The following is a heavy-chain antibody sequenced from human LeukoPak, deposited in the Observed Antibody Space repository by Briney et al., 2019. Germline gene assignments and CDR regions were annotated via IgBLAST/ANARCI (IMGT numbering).Heavy chain of an antibody. CDR1: GFNFNNFA. J-gene: IGHJ4*02. Sequence: PGGSLRLSCAASGFNFNNFAMSWVRQAPGKGLEWLSAMTGPADTTYYAESVKGWFTISRDYSKSMVFLQMNSLRVEDTAIYYCAKGAEIDHWGQGTLVTVSS. CDR3: AKGAEIDH. V-gene: IGHV3-23*01. CDR2: MTGPADTT.